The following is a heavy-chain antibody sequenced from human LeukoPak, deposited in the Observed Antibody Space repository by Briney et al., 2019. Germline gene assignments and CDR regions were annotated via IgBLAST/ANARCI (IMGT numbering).Heavy chain of an antibody. V-gene: IGHV3-74*01. CDR2: INEGGSST. CDR1: GYPFSSYW. CDR3: TRDTFGARDS. Sequence: PGGSLRLSCAGSGYPFSSYWMHWVRQLPAKGLVWVSRINEGGSSTSYAESVRGRFTISRDNDKNTLYLQMNSLRAEDTAVYYCTRDTFGARDSWVQGTLVTVSS. D-gene: IGHD3-10*01. J-gene: IGHJ4*02.